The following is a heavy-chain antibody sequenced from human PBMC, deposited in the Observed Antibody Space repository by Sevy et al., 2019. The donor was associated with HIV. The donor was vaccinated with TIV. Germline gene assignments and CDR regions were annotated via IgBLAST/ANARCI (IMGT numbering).Heavy chain of an antibody. CDR1: GFTLSSNA. Sequence: GGSLRLSCAASGFTLSSNAMSWVSQAPGKGLEWVSSISSTGGSTYHADSVRGRFSISRDNSKNTLYLHMNSLRAEDTAVYYCAKDPNVDTAMAYYFDYWGQGTLVTVSS. V-gene: IGHV3-23*01. D-gene: IGHD5-18*01. CDR3: AKDPNVDTAMAYYFDY. CDR2: ISSTGGST. J-gene: IGHJ4*02.